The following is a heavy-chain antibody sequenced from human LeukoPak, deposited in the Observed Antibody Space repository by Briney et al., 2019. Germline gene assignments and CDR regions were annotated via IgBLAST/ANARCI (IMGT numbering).Heavy chain of an antibody. CDR1: GYSISSGYY. CDR3: ASLSSGGHHFDY. Sequence: PSETLSLTCTVSGYSISSGYYWGRIRQPPGKGLEWIGSIYYSGSTYYNPSLKSRVTISVDTSKNQFSLKLSSVTAADTAVYYCASLSSGGHHFDYWGQGTLVTVSS. V-gene: IGHV4-38-2*02. J-gene: IGHJ4*02. CDR2: IYYSGST. D-gene: IGHD6-19*01.